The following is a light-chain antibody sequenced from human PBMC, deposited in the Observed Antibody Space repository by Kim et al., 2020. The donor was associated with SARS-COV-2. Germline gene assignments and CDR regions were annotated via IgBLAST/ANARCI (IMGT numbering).Light chain of an antibody. Sequence: DIQMTQSPSSLSASVGDRVTITCQASQDISNYLNWYQQKPGKAPKLLIYDASNLETGVPSRFSGSGSGTDFTFTISSLQPEDIATYYCQQYLNLPLTFGGGTKLDIK. CDR2: DAS. CDR3: QQYLNLPLT. J-gene: IGKJ4*01. CDR1: QDISNY. V-gene: IGKV1-33*01.